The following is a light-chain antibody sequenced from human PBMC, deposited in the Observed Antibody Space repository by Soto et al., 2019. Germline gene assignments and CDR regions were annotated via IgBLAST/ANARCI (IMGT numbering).Light chain of an antibody. Sequence: DIQRTQSPSTLSGSVGYRVTITCRASQTISSWLAWYQQKPGKAPKLLIYKASTLKSGVPSRFSGSGSGTEFTLTISSLESEEFAVDYGQQYNNWTRTCGQGTKVEIK. CDR1: QTISSW. CDR2: KAS. V-gene: IGKV1-5*03. J-gene: IGKJ1*01. CDR3: QQYNNWTRT.